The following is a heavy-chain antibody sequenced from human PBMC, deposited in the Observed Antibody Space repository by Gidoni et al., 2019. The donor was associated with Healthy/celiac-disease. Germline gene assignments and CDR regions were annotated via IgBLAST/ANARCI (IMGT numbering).Heavy chain of an antibody. D-gene: IGHD6-19*01. J-gene: IGHJ4*02. CDR2: IKPNSGGT. CDR3: ARLTGYSSGWYVY. Sequence: QVQLVQSGAAVNKPGASVKVSCKASVDTFTGYYMHWVRQAPGQGLEWMGWIKPNSGGTNYAQKFQGRVTMTRDTSISTAYMELSRLRSDDTAVYYCARLTGYSSGWYVYWGQGTLVTVSS. V-gene: IGHV1-2*02. CDR1: VDTFTGYY.